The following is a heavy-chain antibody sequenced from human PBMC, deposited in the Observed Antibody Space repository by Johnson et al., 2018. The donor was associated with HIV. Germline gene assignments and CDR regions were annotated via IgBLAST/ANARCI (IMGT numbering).Heavy chain of an antibody. D-gene: IGHD1-26*01. J-gene: IGHJ3*02. Sequence: AIGPAGDTYYADSVKGRFTISRDNSKNTLYLQMNNLRAEDTAVYYCARDPSPIVGATYAFDIWGQGTMVTVSS. V-gene: IGHV3-53*01. CDR3: ARDPSPIVGATYAFDI. CDR2: IGPAGDT.